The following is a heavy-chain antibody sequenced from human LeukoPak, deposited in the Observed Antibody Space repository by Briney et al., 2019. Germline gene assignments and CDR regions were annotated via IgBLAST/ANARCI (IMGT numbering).Heavy chain of an antibody. CDR3: ARQSPLAAAGTFDY. D-gene: IGHD6-13*01. V-gene: IGHV4-59*01. J-gene: IGHJ4*02. CDR2: IYYTGST. CDR1: GASISSYY. Sequence: KSSETLSLTCTVSGASISSYYWSWIRQPPGKGLEWIAYIYYTGSTNYNPSLKSRVTISMDTSKNQFSLRVGSVTAADTAIYYCARQSPLAAAGTFDYWGQGTLVTVSS.